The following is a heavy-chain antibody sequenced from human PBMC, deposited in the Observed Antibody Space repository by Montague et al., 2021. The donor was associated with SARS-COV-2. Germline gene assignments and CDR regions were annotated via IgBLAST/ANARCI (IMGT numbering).Heavy chain of an antibody. V-gene: IGHV4-59*01. CDR1: GGSISSYY. CDR2: IYYSGNT. J-gene: IGHJ6*02. Sequence: SETLSLTCTVSGGSISSYYWSWIRQPPGKGLEWIGYIYYSGNTNSNSSLKIRITISVDTSKNQFSLKLSSVTAADTAVYYCARVPFVGRRFMNYYYGMDVWGQGTTVTVSS. D-gene: IGHD3-16*01. CDR3: ARVPFVGRRFMNYYYGMDV.